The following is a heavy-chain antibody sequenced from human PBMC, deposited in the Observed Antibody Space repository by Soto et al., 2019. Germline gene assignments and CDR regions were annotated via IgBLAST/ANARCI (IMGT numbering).Heavy chain of an antibody. V-gene: IGHV3-7*03. CDR3: ARGFSAGKGSPPDY. Sequence: GGSQRLSCAASGFTFSSYWMSWVRQAPGKGLEWVANIKQDGSEKYYVDSVKGRFTVSRDNSKNTLYLQMNSLRDGDTAVYYCARGFSAGKGSPPDYWGQGTLVTVSS. CDR2: IKQDGSEK. J-gene: IGHJ4*02. CDR1: GFTFSSYW. D-gene: IGHD3-10*01.